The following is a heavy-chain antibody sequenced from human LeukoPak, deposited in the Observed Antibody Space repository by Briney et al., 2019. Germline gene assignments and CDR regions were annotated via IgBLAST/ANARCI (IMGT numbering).Heavy chain of an antibody. CDR2: IRSKANSYAT. V-gene: IGHV3-73*01. CDR1: GFTFSGSA. CDR3: TRRYLLAAFDI. J-gene: IGHJ3*02. Sequence: TGGSLRLSXAASGFTFSGSAMHWVRQASGKGMEWVGRIRSKANSYATAYAASVKGRFTISRDDSKNTAYLQMNSLKTEDTAVYYCTRRYLLAAFDIWGQGTMVTVSS. D-gene: IGHD2-21*01.